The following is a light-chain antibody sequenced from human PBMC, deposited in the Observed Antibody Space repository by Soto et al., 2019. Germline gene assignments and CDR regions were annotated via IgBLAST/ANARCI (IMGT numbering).Light chain of an antibody. CDR3: GTWDSSLSVHV. Sequence: QSVLTQPPSASAAPGQKVTISCSGTSSNIGNNYVSWYQQLPGTAPKLLIYDNNKRPSGIPDRFSGSKSGTSATLGITALQTGDEADYYCGTWDSSLSVHVFGTGTKLTVL. J-gene: IGLJ1*01. V-gene: IGLV1-51*01. CDR1: SSNIGNNY. CDR2: DNN.